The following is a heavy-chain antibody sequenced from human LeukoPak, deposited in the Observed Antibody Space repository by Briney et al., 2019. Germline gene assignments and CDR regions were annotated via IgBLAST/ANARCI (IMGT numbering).Heavy chain of an antibody. D-gene: IGHD5-24*01. V-gene: IGHV3-48*03. J-gene: IGHJ4*02. CDR1: GFNFSRYE. CDR2: IGGLLNSI. Sequence: GGSLRLSCTTSGFNFSRYEMNWVRQAPGKGLEWVSYIGGLLNSINYAESVRGRFTISRDNAKNSLYLQMNSLRVEDTAIYYCARVTWLQSDYWGRGTLVTVSS. CDR3: ARVTWLQSDY.